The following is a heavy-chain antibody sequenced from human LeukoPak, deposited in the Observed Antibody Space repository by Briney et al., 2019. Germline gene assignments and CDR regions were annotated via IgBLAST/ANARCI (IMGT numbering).Heavy chain of an antibody. CDR2: ISGSGSRT. CDR3: TRGYPIFDY. CDR1: GFTFNNYA. V-gene: IGHV3-23*01. D-gene: IGHD3-16*02. J-gene: IGHJ4*02. Sequence: GGSLRLSCAASGFTFNNYAMTWVRQAPGKGLEWVSTISGSGSRTYHADSVKGRFTISRDNAKNTLYLQMNSLRVEDTAVYYCTRGYPIFDYWGQGTLVTVSS.